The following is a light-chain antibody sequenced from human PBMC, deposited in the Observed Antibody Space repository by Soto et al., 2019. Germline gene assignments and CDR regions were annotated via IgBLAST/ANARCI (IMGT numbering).Light chain of an antibody. CDR1: QSVSSSY. CDR3: QQYGTSPLT. V-gene: IGKV3-20*01. CDR2: GAS. Sequence: EIVLTQSPGTVSLSPGERATLSCRASQSVSSSYLAWYQQKPGQAPRLLIHGASSRATGIPDRFSGSESGTDFTLTIIRLEPEDFGMYYCQQYGTSPLTFGGGTKVEIK. J-gene: IGKJ4*01.